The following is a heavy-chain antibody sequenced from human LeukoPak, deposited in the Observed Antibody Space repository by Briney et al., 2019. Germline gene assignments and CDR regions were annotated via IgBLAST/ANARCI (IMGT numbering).Heavy chain of an antibody. V-gene: IGHV6-1*01. J-gene: IGHJ4*02. CDR2: TYYRSKWKN. CDR3: AREGGMAEAAFDY. CDR1: GDSVSSNSAA. D-gene: IGHD6-19*01. Sequence: SQTLSLTFAISGDSVSSNSAAWNWIRQSPSRGLEWLGRTYYRSKWKNDYAVSVKSRLTVNPDTSKNQFSLRLDSVNAEDTGVYYCAREGGMAEAAFDYWGQGILVTVS.